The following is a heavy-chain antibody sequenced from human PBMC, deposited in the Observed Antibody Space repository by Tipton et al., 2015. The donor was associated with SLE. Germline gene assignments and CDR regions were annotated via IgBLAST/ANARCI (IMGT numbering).Heavy chain of an antibody. Sequence: SLRLSCTASGFTFNTYAMHWVRQAPGRGLEWVAIISYDGSKIYHADSVKGRFTISRDNSKNTLYLQMNSLRPGDTAVYYCAKDLEYGYGFPYWNFDLWGRGSLVTVSS. CDR3: AKDLEYGYGFPYWNFDL. J-gene: IGHJ2*01. V-gene: IGHV3-30-3*01. D-gene: IGHD2-2*03. CDR2: ISYDGSKI. CDR1: GFTFNTYA.